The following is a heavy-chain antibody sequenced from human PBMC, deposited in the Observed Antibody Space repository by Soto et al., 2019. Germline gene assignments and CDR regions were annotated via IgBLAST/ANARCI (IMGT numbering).Heavy chain of an antibody. CDR3: VRGDVFDI. J-gene: IGHJ3*02. CDR1: NGSITGYY. Sequence: QVRLQESGPGLVKPSETLSLRCTVSNGSITGYYWSWVRQPAGKGLEWIGRIYSTRNANYNPSLKSPVIMSVNTSQNSFSLELSSGAAADTAMYYCVRGDVFDIWGRGTQVTASS. CDR2: IYSTRNA. D-gene: IGHD3-10*01. V-gene: IGHV4-4*07.